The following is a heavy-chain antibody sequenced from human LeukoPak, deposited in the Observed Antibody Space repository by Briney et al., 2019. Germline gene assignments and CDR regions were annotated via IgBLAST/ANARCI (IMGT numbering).Heavy chain of an antibody. J-gene: IGHJ3*02. Sequence: PGRSLRLSCAASGFTFSSYGMHWVRQAPGKGLEWVSSISAAGSFIYYAKSVKGRFTISRDNAEGSLYLQMTSLTAEDTAVYYCARDGLQAYCGGDCSGVFDIWGQGTMVAVSS. V-gene: IGHV3-21*01. D-gene: IGHD2-21*01. CDR1: GFTFSSYG. CDR2: ISAAGSFI. CDR3: ARDGLQAYCGGDCSGVFDI.